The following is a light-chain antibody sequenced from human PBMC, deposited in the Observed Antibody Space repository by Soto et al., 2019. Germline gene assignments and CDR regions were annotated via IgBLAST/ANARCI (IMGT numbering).Light chain of an antibody. V-gene: IGKV1-39*01. CDR3: QQSYSTPRT. CDR1: QSVSRY. J-gene: IGKJ1*01. Sequence: DLQMTQSPSSLSASIGDKVTITCRTSQSVSRYLNWYQQKPGKAPNLLIYATTRLQSGVPSRFSGSGSATEFTLTISGLQRDDVATYYCQQSYSTPRTFGQGTKVEI. CDR2: ATT.